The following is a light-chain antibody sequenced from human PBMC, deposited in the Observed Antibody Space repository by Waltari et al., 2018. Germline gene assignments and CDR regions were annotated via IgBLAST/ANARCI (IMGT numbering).Light chain of an antibody. CDR1: QDISNY. Sequence: DIQMTQSPSSLSASVGDRVTITCQASQDISNYLNWDQQKPGKAPKLLIYDASNLETGVPSRFSGSGSGTDFTFTISSLQPEDIAIYYCQQYDNLPLTFGGGTKVEIK. CDR2: DAS. CDR3: QQYDNLPLT. V-gene: IGKV1-33*01. J-gene: IGKJ4*01.